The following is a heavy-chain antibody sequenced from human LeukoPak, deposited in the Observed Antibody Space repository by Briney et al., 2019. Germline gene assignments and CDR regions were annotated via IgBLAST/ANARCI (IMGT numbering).Heavy chain of an antibody. Sequence: GGSLRPSCIASGFTFFTSSLHWVRQAPGKGLEWVAVISYDGSNKYYADSVKGRFTISRDNSKNTLYLQMNSLRAEDTAVYYCARTSPAYCSGGSCPPLDYWGQGTLVTVSS. CDR2: ISYDGSNK. V-gene: IGHV3-30-3*01. D-gene: IGHD2-15*01. J-gene: IGHJ4*02. CDR3: ARTSPAYCSGGSCPPLDY. CDR1: GFTFFTSS.